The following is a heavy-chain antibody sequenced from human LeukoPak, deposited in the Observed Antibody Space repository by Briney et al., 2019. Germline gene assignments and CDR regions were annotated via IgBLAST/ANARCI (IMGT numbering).Heavy chain of an antibody. D-gene: IGHD6-19*01. Sequence: GGSLRLSCAPSGFTFSSYGMHWVRQAPGKGREWVAVIWYDGSNKYYADSVKGRFTTSRDNSKNTLYLQMNRLRAEDTAVYYCARTNRPHGWYSSGDFDYWGQGTLVTVSS. CDR2: IWYDGSNK. J-gene: IGHJ4*02. CDR1: GFTFSSYG. CDR3: ARTNRPHGWYSSGDFDY. V-gene: IGHV3-33*01.